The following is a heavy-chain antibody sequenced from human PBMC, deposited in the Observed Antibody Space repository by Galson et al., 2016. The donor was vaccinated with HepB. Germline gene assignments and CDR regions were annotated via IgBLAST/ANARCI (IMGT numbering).Heavy chain of an antibody. V-gene: IGHV3-74*01. CDR2: INSDGSST. D-gene: IGHD6-13*01. Sequence: SLRLSCAASGFPFSNYWMHWVRQAPGKGPVWVSRINSDGSSTTYADSVKGRFTISRDNAKNTLYLQMNSLRAEDTALYYCTRVHRKGIAAAGLQIWGQGTLVIVSS. CDR3: TRVHRKGIAAAGLQI. J-gene: IGHJ4*02. CDR1: GFPFSNYW.